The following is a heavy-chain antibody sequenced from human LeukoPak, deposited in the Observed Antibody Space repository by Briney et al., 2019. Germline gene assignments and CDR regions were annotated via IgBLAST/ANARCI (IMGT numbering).Heavy chain of an antibody. J-gene: IGHJ4*02. CDR1: GASISNYY. CDR2: IHSSGGS. Sequence: PSETLSLTCTVSGASISNYYWSWIRQTPEKRLEWMGHIHSSGGSSYYPSLKSRLTLSIDTSRNQLSLKLPSVTAADTAVYFCARLGSYHDFWGQGALVTVSS. V-gene: IGHV4-4*09. D-gene: IGHD1-26*01. CDR3: ARLGSYHDF.